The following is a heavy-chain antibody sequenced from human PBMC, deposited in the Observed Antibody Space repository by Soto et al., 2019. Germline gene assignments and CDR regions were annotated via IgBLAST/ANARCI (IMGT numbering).Heavy chain of an antibody. Sequence: GGSLRLSCAASGFTFSSYAMSWVRQAPGKGLEWVSAISGSGGSTYYTDSVKGRFTISRDNSKNTVYLQMNSLRAEDTAVYYCEKELVDTALEYYFDYWGQGTLVTVSS. CDR3: EKELVDTALEYYFDY. J-gene: IGHJ4*02. CDR2: ISGSGGST. CDR1: GFTFSSYA. D-gene: IGHD5-18*01. V-gene: IGHV3-23*01.